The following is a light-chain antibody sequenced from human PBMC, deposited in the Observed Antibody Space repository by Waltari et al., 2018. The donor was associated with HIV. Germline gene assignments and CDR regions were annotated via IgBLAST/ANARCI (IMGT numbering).Light chain of an antibody. V-gene: IGLV2-8*01. Sequence: QSALTQPPSASGSLGQSVTISCTGTSSDVGGYNYVSWYQQYPVEAPKLIIYVVNKRPSGVPDRSSGSKSGNTASLTVSGLQGEDEAQYYCSAYAGSNNLVLFGGGTKLTVL. CDR3: SAYAGSNNLVL. CDR1: SSDVGGYNY. J-gene: IGLJ2*01. CDR2: VVN.